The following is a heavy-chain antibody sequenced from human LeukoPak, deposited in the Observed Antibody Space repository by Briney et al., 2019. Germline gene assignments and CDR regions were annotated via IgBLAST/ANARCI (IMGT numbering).Heavy chain of an antibody. CDR3: ARGPGYCSSTSCSG. J-gene: IGHJ4*02. CDR2: MNPNSGNT. Sequence: ASVKVSCKASGYTFTSYDINWVRQATGQGLEWMGWMNPNSGNTGYAQRFQGRVTMTRNTSISTAYMELSSLRSEDTAVYYCARGPGYCSSTSCSGWGQGTLVTVSS. D-gene: IGHD2-2*01. V-gene: IGHV1-8*01. CDR1: GYTFTSYD.